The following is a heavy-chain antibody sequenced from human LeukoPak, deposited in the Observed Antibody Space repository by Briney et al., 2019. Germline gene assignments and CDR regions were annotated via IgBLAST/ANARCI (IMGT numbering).Heavy chain of an antibody. V-gene: IGHV3-23*01. CDR3: AKVLGMYGSSSYAWYFDY. D-gene: IGHD6-13*01. J-gene: IGHJ4*02. Sequence: PGGSLRLSSTASGFTFSSYAMSWVRQAPGKGLEWVSIISGSGYSTYYADSVKGRFTISRDNSKNTLYLQMNSLRAEDTAVYYCAKVLGMYGSSSYAWYFDYWGQGTLVTVSS. CDR1: GFTFSSYA. CDR2: ISGSGYST.